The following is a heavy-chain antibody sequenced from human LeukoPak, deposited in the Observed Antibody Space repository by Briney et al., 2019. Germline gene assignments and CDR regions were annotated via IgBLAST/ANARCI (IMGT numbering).Heavy chain of an antibody. CDR1: GFTFSTYW. Sequence: GGSLRLSCAASGFTFSTYWMSWDRQAPGKGLEWVANIHQDGNEKYYVDSVKGRFTISRDNAKNSLYLQMNSLRAEDTAVYYCARGDKFSGDYWGQGTLVTVPS. D-gene: IGHD2-15*01. V-gene: IGHV3-7*04. J-gene: IGHJ4*02. CDR3: ARGDKFSGDY. CDR2: IHQDGNEK.